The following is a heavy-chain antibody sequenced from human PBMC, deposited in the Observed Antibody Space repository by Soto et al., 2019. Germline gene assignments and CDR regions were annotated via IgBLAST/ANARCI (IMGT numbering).Heavy chain of an antibody. Sequence: QVQLVESGGGVVQPGRSLRLSCAASGFTFSSYGMHWVRQAPGKGLECVAVIWYDGSNKYYADAVKGRFTISRDNSKNTLYLQMNSLRAEDTAVYYCARDRHFWTVDYWGQGTLVTVSS. CDR1: GFTFSSYG. J-gene: IGHJ4*02. CDR3: ARDRHFWTVDY. V-gene: IGHV3-33*01. D-gene: IGHD3-3*02. CDR2: IWYDGSNK.